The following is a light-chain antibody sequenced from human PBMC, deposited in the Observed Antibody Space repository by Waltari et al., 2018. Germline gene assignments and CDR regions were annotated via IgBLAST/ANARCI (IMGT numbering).Light chain of an antibody. CDR1: SSDVGGYNY. CDR2: EVS. V-gene: IGLV2-14*01. CDR3: SSYTRSSTRV. Sequence: QSALTQPASVSGSPGQSITISCTGTSSDVGGYNYVSWYQQHPGKAPKLMIDEVSNRPSGVSNLFSGSKSGNTASLTISGLQAEDEADYYCSSYTRSSTRVFGGGTKLTVL. J-gene: IGLJ2*01.